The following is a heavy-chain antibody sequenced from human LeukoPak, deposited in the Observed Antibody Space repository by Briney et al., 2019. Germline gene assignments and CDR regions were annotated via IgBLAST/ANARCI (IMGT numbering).Heavy chain of an antibody. CDR3: ARESSGTYYNPLGYMDV. CDR2: IFTSGIS. V-gene: IGHV4-4*07. CDR1: GGSLSLYY. Sequence: SETLSLTCTVSGGSLSLYYWNWIRQPAGKGLDWVGRIFTSGISNHNPSLKSRVTMSVDTSKSQFSLNLSSVTAADTAVYYCARESSGTYYNPLGYMDVWGKGTTVTVSS. D-gene: IGHD3-10*01. J-gene: IGHJ6*03.